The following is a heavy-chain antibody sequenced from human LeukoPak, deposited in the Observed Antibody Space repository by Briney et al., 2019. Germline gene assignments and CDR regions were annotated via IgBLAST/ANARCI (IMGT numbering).Heavy chain of an antibody. CDR2: IYSGGAT. D-gene: IGHD3-22*01. J-gene: IGHJ4*02. CDR3: AKVSDYYDSSGFVDY. CDR1: GFTVSSAF. V-gene: IGHV3-66*01. Sequence: GGSLRLSCAASGFTVSSAFMSWVRQPPGKGLEWVSLIYSGGATYYADSVKGRFTISRDSSNNTLYLQMNSLRGEDTAVYYCAKVSDYYDSSGFVDYWGQGTLVTVSS.